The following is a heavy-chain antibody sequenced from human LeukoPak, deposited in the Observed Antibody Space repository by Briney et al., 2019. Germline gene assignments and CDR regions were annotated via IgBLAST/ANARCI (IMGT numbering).Heavy chain of an antibody. CDR2: IDTNTGNP. CDR1: GYTFTSIT. D-gene: IGHD2-2*01. V-gene: IGHV7-4-1*02. Sequence: ASVKVSCKASGYTFTSITINWVRQAPGQGLERMGWIDTNTGNPTYAQGLTGRYVFSLDTSVSTAFLQISSLKAEDTAVYYCARDKYQLPYEIDYWGQGTLVTVSS. CDR3: ARDKYQLPYEIDY. J-gene: IGHJ4*02.